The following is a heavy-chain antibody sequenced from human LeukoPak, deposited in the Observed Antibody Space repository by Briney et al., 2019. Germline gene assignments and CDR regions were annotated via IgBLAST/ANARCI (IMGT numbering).Heavy chain of an antibody. D-gene: IGHD5-12*01. V-gene: IGHV3-33*01. CDR3: ARLSGYEKGYVFDI. CDR1: GFTFSSYG. J-gene: IGHJ3*02. Sequence: GGSLRLSCAASGFTFSSYGMHWVRQAPGRGLEWVAVIWNDGSHKYYADSVKGRFTISRDNSKNTLYLQMNSLRAEDTAVYYCARLSGYEKGYVFDIWDQGTMVTVSS. CDR2: IWNDGSHK.